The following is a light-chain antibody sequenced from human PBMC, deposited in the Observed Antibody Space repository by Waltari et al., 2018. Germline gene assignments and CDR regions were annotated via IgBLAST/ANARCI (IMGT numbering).Light chain of an antibody. Sequence: IVLTQSPVTMSLSPGERATLSCKASEIGSNYLAWYQQKPGQAPRLLIYDALKRATGIPVRFSGSGSGTDFTLTISSLEPEDFAVYYCQQGYKRRTFGGGTNVEIK. CDR1: EIGSNY. CDR3: QQGYKRRT. CDR2: DAL. V-gene: IGKV3-11*01. J-gene: IGKJ4*01.